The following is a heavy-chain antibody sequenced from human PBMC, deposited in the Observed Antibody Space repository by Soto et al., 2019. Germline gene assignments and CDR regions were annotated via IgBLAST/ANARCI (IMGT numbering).Heavy chain of an antibody. J-gene: IGHJ4*02. CDR2: ITASGDIE. CDR3: ARDPKTSGGQHWAFNYFDS. D-gene: IGHD7-27*01. V-gene: IGHV3-23*01. CDR1: GFTFSNYV. Sequence: GGSLRLSCAASGFTFSNYVMTWVRQAPGKGLDWVSSITASGDIEAYADSVKGRFTISRDNSKSTLYLQVDSLRPEDAAVYYCARDPKTSGGQHWAFNYFDSWGQGTLVTVSS.